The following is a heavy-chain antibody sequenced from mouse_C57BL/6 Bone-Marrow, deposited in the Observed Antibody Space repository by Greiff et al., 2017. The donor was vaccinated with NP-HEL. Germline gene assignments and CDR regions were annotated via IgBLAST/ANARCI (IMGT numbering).Heavy chain of an antibody. CDR3: ARDVNYFYYFDY. V-gene: IGHV1-42*01. CDR2: INPSTGGT. D-gene: IGHD2-1*01. Sequence: VQLQQSGPELVKPGASVKISCKASGYSFTGYYMNWVKQSPEKSLEWIGEINPSTGGTTYNQKFKAKATLTVDKSSSTAYMQLKSLTSEDSAVYYCARDVNYFYYFDYWGQGTTLTVSS. J-gene: IGHJ2*01. CDR1: GYSFTGYY.